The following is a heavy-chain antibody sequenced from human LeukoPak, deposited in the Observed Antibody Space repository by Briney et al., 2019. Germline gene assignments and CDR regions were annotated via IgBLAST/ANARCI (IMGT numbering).Heavy chain of an antibody. CDR3: ARLGSVWFGELPFDY. J-gene: IGHJ4*02. CDR2: IYYSGST. V-gene: IGHV4-61*08. CDR1: GGSISSGGYY. Sequence: SETLSLTCTVSGGSISSGGYYWSWIRQPPGKGLEWIGYIYYSGSTNYNPSLKSRVTISVDTSKNQFSLKLSSVTAADTAVYYCARLGSVWFGELPFDYWGQGTLVTVSS. D-gene: IGHD3-10*01.